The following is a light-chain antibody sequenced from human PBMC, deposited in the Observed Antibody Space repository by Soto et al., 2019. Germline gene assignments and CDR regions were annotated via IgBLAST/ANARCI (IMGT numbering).Light chain of an antibody. Sequence: SYELTRPPSVSVSPGQTARITCSGDALTKQYAYWYQQKPGQAPVLVIYKDSERPSGIPERFSGSSSGTTVTLTISGVQAEDEADYYCQSADSSGTVVFGGGTKLTVL. CDR2: KDS. V-gene: IGLV3-25*03. J-gene: IGLJ2*01. CDR1: ALTKQY. CDR3: QSADSSGTVV.